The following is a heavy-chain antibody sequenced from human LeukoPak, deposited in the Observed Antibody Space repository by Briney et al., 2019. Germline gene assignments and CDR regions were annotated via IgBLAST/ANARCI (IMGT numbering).Heavy chain of an antibody. CDR1: GFTFSSYG. J-gene: IGHJ4*02. Sequence: PGGSLRLSCAASGFTFSSYGMSWVRQAPGKGLEWVSAISGSGGSTYCADSVKGRFTISRDNSKNTLYLQMNSLRAEDTAVYYCAKFMTYGSGSYYQNDQYYFDYWGQGTLVTVSS. CDR2: ISGSGGST. D-gene: IGHD3-10*01. V-gene: IGHV3-23*01. CDR3: AKFMTYGSGSYYQNDQYYFDY.